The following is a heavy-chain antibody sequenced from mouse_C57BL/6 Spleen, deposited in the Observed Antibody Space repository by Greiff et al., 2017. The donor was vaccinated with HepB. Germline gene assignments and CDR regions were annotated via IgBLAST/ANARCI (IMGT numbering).Heavy chain of an antibody. V-gene: IGHV10-1*01. Sequence: EVKLMESGGGLVQPKGSLKLSCAASGFSFNTYAMNWVRQAPGKGLEWVARIRSKSNNYATYYADSVKDRFTISRDDSESMLYLQMNNLKTEDTAMYYCVRQGLYYGNYFDYWGQGTTLTVSS. J-gene: IGHJ2*01. CDR2: IRSKSNNYAT. CDR3: VRQGLYYGNYFDY. D-gene: IGHD2-1*01. CDR1: GFSFNTYA.